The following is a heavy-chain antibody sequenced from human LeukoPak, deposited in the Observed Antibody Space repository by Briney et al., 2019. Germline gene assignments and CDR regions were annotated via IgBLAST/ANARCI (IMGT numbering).Heavy chain of an antibody. CDR2: IKSKTDGGTI. Sequence: GGSLRLSCAASGFTFSNAWMSWVRQAPGKGLEWVGRIKSKTDGGTIDYAAPVKGRFTVSRDDSKNTLYLQMNSLKTEDTAVYYCTATEGYQLLSRNYYYYMDVWGKGTTVTVSS. J-gene: IGHJ6*03. V-gene: IGHV3-15*01. CDR3: TATEGYQLLSRNYYYYMDV. D-gene: IGHD2-2*01. CDR1: GFTFSNAW.